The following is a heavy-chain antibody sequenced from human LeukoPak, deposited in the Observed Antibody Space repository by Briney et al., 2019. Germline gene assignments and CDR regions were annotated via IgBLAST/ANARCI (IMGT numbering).Heavy chain of an antibody. CDR3: ARHLRLGELSLAY. D-gene: IGHD3-16*02. Sequence: PGESLRLSCAPSGFTFSSYSVNWVRQAPRKGLEWVSSISSNSSYIYYADSVKGRFTISTDNAKNSLYLQMNSLRAEDTAVYYCARHLRLGELSLAYWGQGTLIPVSS. CDR2: ISSNSSYI. J-gene: IGHJ4*02. V-gene: IGHV3-21*01. CDR1: GFTFSSYS.